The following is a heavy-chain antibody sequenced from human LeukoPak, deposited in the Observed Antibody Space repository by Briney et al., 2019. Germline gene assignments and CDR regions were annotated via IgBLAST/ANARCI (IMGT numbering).Heavy chain of an antibody. V-gene: IGHV3-30*18. CDR3: AKRDDY. J-gene: IGHJ4*02. CDR2: ISYDGSNK. CDR1: GFTFSSYG. Sequence: PGRSLRLSCAASGFTFSSYGMHWVRQAPGKGLEWVAVISYDGSNKYYADSVKGRFTISRDNSKNTLYLQMNSLRAEDTAVYYCAKRDDYWGQGTLVTVSS.